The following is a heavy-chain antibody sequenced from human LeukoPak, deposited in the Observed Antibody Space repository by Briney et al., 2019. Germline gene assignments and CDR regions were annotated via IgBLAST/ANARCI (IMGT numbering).Heavy chain of an antibody. CDR2: LNMYNGNT. V-gene: IGHV1-18*01. Sequence: ASVKVSCKASGYTFTSYAISWVRQAPGQGPEWMGWLNMYNGNTNYAQKLQGRVTMTTDTSTSTAYMELRSLRSDDTAVYYCARVVGNYVWGSYRPEGCFDSWGQGTLVTVSS. J-gene: IGHJ4*02. CDR3: ARVVGNYVWGSYRPEGCFDS. D-gene: IGHD3-16*02. CDR1: GYTFTSYA.